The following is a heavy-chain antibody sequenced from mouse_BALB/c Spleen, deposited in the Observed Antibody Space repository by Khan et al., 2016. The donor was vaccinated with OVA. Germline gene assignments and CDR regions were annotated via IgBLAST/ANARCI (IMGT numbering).Heavy chain of an antibody. CDR1: GYTFTTAG. CDR3: ARGGADFYRNDGGAKDS. V-gene: IGHV9-4*02. CDR2: INTHSGVP. J-gene: IGHJ4*01. Sequence: QIQLVQSGPELKKPGETVRISCKASGYTFTTAGMQWVQKMPGKGLKWIGWINTHSGVPKYAEDFKGRFVFSLETSASTAYLQITNLKHEDTATYFCARGGADFYRNDGGAKDSWGQGTSVTVAS. D-gene: IGHD2-12*01.